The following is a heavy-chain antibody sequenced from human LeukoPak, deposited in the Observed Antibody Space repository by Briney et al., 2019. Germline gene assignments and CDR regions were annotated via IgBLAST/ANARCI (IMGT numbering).Heavy chain of an antibody. CDR1: GFTFSSYA. D-gene: IGHD3/OR15-3a*01. CDR2: ISGSGGST. CDR3: ARVGTHSFDY. Sequence: GGSLRLSCAASGFTFSSYAMSWVRQAPGKGLEWVSVISGSGGSTYYADSVKGRFTISRDNSENTLYLQMNSLRAEDTAVYYCARVGTHSFDYWGQGTLVTVSS. V-gene: IGHV3-23*01. J-gene: IGHJ4*02.